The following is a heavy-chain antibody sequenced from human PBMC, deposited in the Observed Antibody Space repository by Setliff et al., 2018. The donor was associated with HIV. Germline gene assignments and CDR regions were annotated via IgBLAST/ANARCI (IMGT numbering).Heavy chain of an antibody. D-gene: IGHD3-3*01. J-gene: IGHJ6*02. CDR3: ARDLRDGFEEWFSTLDDGMDV. CDR2: INPNSGGT. Sequence: ASVKVSCKASGHTFTGYYMHWVRQAPGQGLEWMGRINPNSGGTDYAQKFQGRVTMTRDTSISTAYMELRRLRSDDTAVYYCARDLRDGFEEWFSTLDDGMDVWGQGTTVTVSS. V-gene: IGHV1-2*06. CDR1: GHTFTGYY.